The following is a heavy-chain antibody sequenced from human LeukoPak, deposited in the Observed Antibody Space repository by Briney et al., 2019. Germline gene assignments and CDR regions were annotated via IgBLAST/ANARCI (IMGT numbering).Heavy chain of an antibody. CDR3: ARAQSMGRYYYYGMDV. D-gene: IGHD6-6*01. Sequence: SVKASCKASGYTFTSYAMNWVRQAPGQGLEWMGWINTNTGNTTYAQGFTGRFVFSLDTSVSTAYLQISSLKAEDTAVYYCARAQSMGRYYYYGMDVWGQGTTVTFSS. CDR2: INTNTGNT. V-gene: IGHV7-4-1*02. CDR1: GYTFTSYA. J-gene: IGHJ6*02.